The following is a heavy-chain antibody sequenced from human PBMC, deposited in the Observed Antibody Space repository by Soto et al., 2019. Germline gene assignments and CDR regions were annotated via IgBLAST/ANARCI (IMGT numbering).Heavy chain of an antibody. J-gene: IGHJ6*02. V-gene: IGHV1-46*01. Sequence: GASVKVSCKASGYTFTGYYMHWVRQAPGQGLEWMGIINPSGGSTSYAQKFQGRVTMTRDTSTSTVYMELSSLRSEDTAVYYCARGVAAAAQYYYYGMDVWGQGTTVTVSS. D-gene: IGHD6-13*01. CDR1: GYTFTGYY. CDR2: INPSGGST. CDR3: ARGVAAAAQYYYYGMDV.